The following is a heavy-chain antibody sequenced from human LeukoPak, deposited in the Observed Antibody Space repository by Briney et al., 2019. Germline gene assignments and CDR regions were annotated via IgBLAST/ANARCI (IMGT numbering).Heavy chain of an antibody. J-gene: IGHJ6*02. CDR1: GGSFSGYY. V-gene: IGHV4-34*01. CDR3: ARGLQDHFWSGYFYYYYGMDV. Sequence: SETLSLTCAVYGGSFSGYYWSWIRQPPGKGLEWIGEINHSGSTNYNPSLKSRVTISVDTSKNQFSLKLSSVTAADMAVYYCARGLQDHFWSGYFYYYYGMDVWGQGTTVTVSS. CDR2: INHSGST. D-gene: IGHD3-3*01.